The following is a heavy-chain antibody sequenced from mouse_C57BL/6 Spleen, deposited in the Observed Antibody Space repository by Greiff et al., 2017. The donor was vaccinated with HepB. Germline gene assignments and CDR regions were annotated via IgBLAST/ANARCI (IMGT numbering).Heavy chain of an antibody. J-gene: IGHJ1*03. Sequence: VQLQQSGAELVRPGASVKLSCKASGYTFTDYYINWVKQRPGQGLEWIARIYPGSGNTYYNEKFKGKATLTAEKSSSTAYMQLSSLTSEDSAVYFCARSGTTVVATGRYFDVWGTGTTVTVSS. CDR1: GYTFTDYY. V-gene: IGHV1-76*01. CDR3: ARSGTTVVATGRYFDV. D-gene: IGHD1-1*01. CDR2: IYPGSGNT.